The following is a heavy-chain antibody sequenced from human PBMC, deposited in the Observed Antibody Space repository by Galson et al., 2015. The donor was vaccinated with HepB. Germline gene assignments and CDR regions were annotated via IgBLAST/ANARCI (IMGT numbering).Heavy chain of an antibody. V-gene: IGHV1-18*04. J-gene: IGHJ6*02. Sequence: SVKVSCKASGYSFTNYAISWVRQAPGQGLEWVGWLSAYDGKTNYAPKLQGRVTMTTETSTGTAYMELRRLTSDDAARYYCARGLSGAVAGLLVMGGMDVWGQGTRVTVSS. CDR2: LSAYDGKT. CDR1: GYSFTNYA. CDR3: ARGLSGAVAGLLVMGGMDV. D-gene: IGHD6-19*01.